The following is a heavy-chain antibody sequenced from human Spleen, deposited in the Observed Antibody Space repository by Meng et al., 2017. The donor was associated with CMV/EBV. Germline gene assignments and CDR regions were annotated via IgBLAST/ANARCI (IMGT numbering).Heavy chain of an antibody. D-gene: IGHD6-13*01. Sequence: ASGFTCSSYWMHWVRQAPGKGLVWVSRINSDESSTSYADSVKGRFTISRDNAKNTLYLQMNSLRAEDTAVYYCARGEGSSWYSNDYWGQGTLVTVSS. V-gene: IGHV3-74*01. J-gene: IGHJ4*02. CDR3: ARGEGSSWYSNDY. CDR2: INSDESST. CDR1: GFTCSSYW.